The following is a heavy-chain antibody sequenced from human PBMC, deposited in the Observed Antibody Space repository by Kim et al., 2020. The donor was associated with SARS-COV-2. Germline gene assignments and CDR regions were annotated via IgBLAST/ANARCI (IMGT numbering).Heavy chain of an antibody. CDR1: GFTFSSYA. CDR3: AKNPLLRYFDWLSSYYFDY. D-gene: IGHD3-9*01. V-gene: IGHV3-23*01. CDR2: ISGSGGST. Sequence: GGSLRLSCAASGFTFSSYAMSWVRQAPGKGLEWVSAISGSGGSTYYADSVKGRFTISRDNSKNTLYLQMNSLRAEDTAVYYCAKNPLLRYFDWLSSYYFDYWGQGTLVTVSS. J-gene: IGHJ4*02.